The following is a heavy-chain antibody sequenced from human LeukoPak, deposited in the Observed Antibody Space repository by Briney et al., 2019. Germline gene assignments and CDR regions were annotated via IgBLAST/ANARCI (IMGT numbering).Heavy chain of an antibody. Sequence: SGGSLRLSCAASGFTFSDDYMSWIRQAPGEGLEWVSYISSSGSTIYYADSVKGRFTISRDNSKNSLYLQMNSLRAEDTAVYYCARGDDTAMVDIWGQGTMVTVSS. CDR3: ARGDDTAMVDI. CDR1: GFTFSDDY. V-gene: IGHV3-11*01. CDR2: ISSSGSTI. D-gene: IGHD5-18*01. J-gene: IGHJ3*02.